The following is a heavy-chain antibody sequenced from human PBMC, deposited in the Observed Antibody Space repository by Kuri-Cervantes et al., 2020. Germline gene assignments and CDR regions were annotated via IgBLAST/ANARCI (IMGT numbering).Heavy chain of an antibody. CDR1: GFTFSDYA. CDR2: VSYDGTNE. CDR3: ARGDSSSWYISYYYYGMDV. V-gene: IGHV3-30-3*01. J-gene: IGHJ6*02. D-gene: IGHD6-13*01. Sequence: GESLKISCAASGFTFSDYAMHWVRQAPGEGLEWVSVVSYDGTNEYYADSVKGRFTISRDNSKNTLYLQMNSLRAEDTAVYYCARGDSSSWYISYYYYGMDVWGQGTTVTVSS.